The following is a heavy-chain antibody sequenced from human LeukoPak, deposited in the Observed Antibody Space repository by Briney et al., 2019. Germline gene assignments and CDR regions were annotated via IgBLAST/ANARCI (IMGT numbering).Heavy chain of an antibody. CDR1: GFTVSSNY. J-gene: IGHJ4*02. Sequence: GGSLRLSCAASGFTVSSNYMSWVRQAPGKGLEWVSVIYSAGDTSYADSVKGRFTISRDNAKNSLYLQMNSLRAEDTAVYYCASSQASCSTTSCYRYFDYWGQGTLVTVSS. CDR2: IYSAGDT. D-gene: IGHD2-2*02. V-gene: IGHV3-53*01. CDR3: ASSQASCSTTSCYRYFDY.